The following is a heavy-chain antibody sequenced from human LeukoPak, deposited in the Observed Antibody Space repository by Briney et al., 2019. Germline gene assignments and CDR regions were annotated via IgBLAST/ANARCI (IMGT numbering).Heavy chain of an antibody. Sequence: GGSLKLSCAAPGFTFSSYAMSWVRQAPGKGLEWVSAISGSGGRPYYADSVKGGVTISRDNSKNTRYLQMKSLRAEDTAVYYCAKDMGPPATFDIWGQAKMVTVSS. CDR3: AKDMGPPATFDI. V-gene: IGHV3-23*01. CDR2: ISGSGGRP. D-gene: IGHD3-10*01. CDR1: GFTFSSYA. J-gene: IGHJ3*02.